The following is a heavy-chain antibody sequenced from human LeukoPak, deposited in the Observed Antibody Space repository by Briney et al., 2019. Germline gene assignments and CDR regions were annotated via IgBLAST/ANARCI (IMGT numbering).Heavy chain of an antibody. J-gene: IGHJ4*02. CDR2: ISSTADIV. CDR3: ARETVAGTFDY. Sequence: GGSLRLSCALSVFTFFEYYISWLRQAPGMGLEWVSDISSTADIVSYADFVLGRFTISRDNGDNSLSLQLNNLRAEDTAVYYCARETVAGTFDYWSQGTLVTVSS. D-gene: IGHD6-19*01. V-gene: IGHV3-11*01. CDR1: VFTFFEYY.